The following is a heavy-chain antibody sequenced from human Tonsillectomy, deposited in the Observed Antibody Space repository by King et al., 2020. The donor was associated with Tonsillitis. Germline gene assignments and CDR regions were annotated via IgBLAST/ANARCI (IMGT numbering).Heavy chain of an antibody. Sequence: VQLVESGGGLVQPGGSLRLSCAASGFTFSTYAMSWVRQAPGKGLEGVSTIPGSGGDTYYADSVKGRFSISRDNSKNTLYLQMNSLRAEDTAVYYCAQNLPDGSGWYRDYFDYWGQGTLVTVSS. J-gene: IGHJ4*02. D-gene: IGHD6-19*01. CDR3: AQNLPDGSGWYRDYFDY. CDR1: GFTFSTYA. V-gene: IGHV3-23*04. CDR2: IPGSGGDT.